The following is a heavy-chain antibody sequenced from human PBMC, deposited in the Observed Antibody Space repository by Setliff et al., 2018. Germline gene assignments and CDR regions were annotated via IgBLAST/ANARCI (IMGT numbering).Heavy chain of an antibody. J-gene: IGHJ3*02. CDR3: ARGANCGYEDAFDI. D-gene: IGHD5-12*01. CDR1: GFTFSSYS. Sequence: PGGSLRLSCAASGFTFSSYSMNWVRQAPGKGLEWVSSISSSSSYIYYADSVKGRFTISRDNAKNSLYLQMNSLRAEDTAVYYCARGANCGYEDAFDIWGQGTMVTVSS. V-gene: IGHV3-21*01. CDR2: ISSSSSYI.